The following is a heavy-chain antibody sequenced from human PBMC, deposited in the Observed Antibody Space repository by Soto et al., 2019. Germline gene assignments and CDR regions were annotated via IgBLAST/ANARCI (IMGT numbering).Heavy chain of an antibody. CDR3: ARAKVGLSAFDD. Sequence: QVQLVQSGAEVKKPGASVKGSCKASGGTFSSYAISWVRQAPGQGLEWMGGIIPIFGTANYAQKFQGRVTVTADESTRTAYMELSSLRSEDTAVYYCARAKVGLSAFDDWGQGTLVTVSS. CDR1: GGTFSSYA. J-gene: IGHJ4*02. D-gene: IGHD1-26*01. CDR2: IIPIFGTA. V-gene: IGHV1-69*01.